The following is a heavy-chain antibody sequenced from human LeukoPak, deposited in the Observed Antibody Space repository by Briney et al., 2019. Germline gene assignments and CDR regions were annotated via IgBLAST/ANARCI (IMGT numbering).Heavy chain of an antibody. J-gene: IGHJ4*02. CDR1: GGSISSGSYY. V-gene: IGHV4-61*02. Sequence: PSETLSLTCTVSGGSISSGSYYWSWIRQPAGKGLEWIGRIYTSGSTNYNPSLKSRVTISVDTSKNQFSLKLSSVTAADTAVYYCAGGPLGEALDYWGQGTLVTVSS. D-gene: IGHD1-26*01. CDR3: AGGPLGEALDY. CDR2: IYTSGST.